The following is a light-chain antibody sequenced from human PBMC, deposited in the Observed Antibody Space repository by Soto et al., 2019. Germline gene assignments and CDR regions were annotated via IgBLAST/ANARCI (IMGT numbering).Light chain of an antibody. Sequence: DIQMTQSPLSLSASVGDRVTITCRASQSIRDYVNWYQQKPGKAPTLLIFAASSLPSGVPSRFSGSGSGTEFTLDISSVQPEDYATYHCQQSHSVPFTFGPGTKVHI. V-gene: IGKV1-39*01. CDR2: AAS. CDR1: QSIRDY. J-gene: IGKJ3*01. CDR3: QQSHSVPFT.